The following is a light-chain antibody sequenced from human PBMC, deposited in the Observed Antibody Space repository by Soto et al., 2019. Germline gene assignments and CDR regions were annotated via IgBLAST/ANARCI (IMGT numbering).Light chain of an antibody. V-gene: IGKV1-39*01. CDR1: QSINSY. J-gene: IGKJ3*01. Sequence: DIQMTQSPSSLSASVGDRVTITCRASQSINSYLNWYQQKPGKAPKLLIYAATKFQNGVPSRFSGSGSGTDFTLTISSLQPEDFATYYCQQSYSTPRVSFGPGTKVDIK. CDR2: AAT. CDR3: QQSYSTPRVS.